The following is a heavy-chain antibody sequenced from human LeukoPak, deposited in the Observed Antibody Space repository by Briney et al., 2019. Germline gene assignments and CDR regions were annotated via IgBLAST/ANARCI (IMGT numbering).Heavy chain of an antibody. CDR1: VGSFSGYY. V-gene: IGHV4-31*11. D-gene: IGHD6-13*01. Sequence: SETLSLTCAVYVGSFSGYYWSWIRQHPGKGLEWIGYIYYSGSTYYNPSLKSRVTISVDTSKNQFSLKLSSVTAADTAVYYCARAAYSSSWYFDYWGQGTLVTVSS. J-gene: IGHJ4*02. CDR3: ARAAYSSSWYFDY. CDR2: IYYSGST.